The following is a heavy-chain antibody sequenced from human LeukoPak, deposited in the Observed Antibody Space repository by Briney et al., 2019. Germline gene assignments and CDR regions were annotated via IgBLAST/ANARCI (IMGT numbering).Heavy chain of an antibody. CDR2: IESGGKT. CDR1: GFTVSNNY. D-gene: IGHD2-2*01. CDR3: TRDHRAMGRDTKGFDP. J-gene: IGHJ5*02. V-gene: IGHV3-53*01. Sequence: AVSLRLSCEVSGFTVSNNYMSWVRQAPGKGLEWVSVIESGGKTSYGDSVKGRFTISRDNSKNTLYLQMNRLVAEDTAVYYCTRDHRAMGRDTKGFDPWGQGTLVTVSS.